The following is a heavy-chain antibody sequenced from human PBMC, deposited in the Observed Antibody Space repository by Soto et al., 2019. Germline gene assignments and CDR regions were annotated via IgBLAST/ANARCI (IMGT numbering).Heavy chain of an antibody. D-gene: IGHD6-19*01. CDR1: GDSVSSTSAA. V-gene: IGHV6-1*01. CDR3: SGQHQWLDS. J-gene: IGHJ4*02. CDR2: TYYRSKWHN. Sequence: PSQTLSLTCAFSGDSVSSTSAAWNWIRQSPSRGLEWLGRTYYRSKWHNGFAVSVKSRITIKPDTSKNQFSLQLTSVTPDDTAVYYCSGQHQWLDSWGQGTLVTVSS.